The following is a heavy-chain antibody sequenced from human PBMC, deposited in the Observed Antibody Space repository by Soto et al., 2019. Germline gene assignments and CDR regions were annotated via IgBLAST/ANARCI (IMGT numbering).Heavy chain of an antibody. J-gene: IGHJ6*02. Sequence: QMHLVQSGAEVKKPGSSVKVSCKASGGSFTYTLSWVRQAPGQGLEWMGGIIPIFGTTNYAQKFQGRVTITADESTKTAYMELSTLRSEDTGVYYCVRLHSHGTYGMDVWGQGTTVTVSS. CDR1: GGSFTYT. CDR3: VRLHSHGTYGMDV. D-gene: IGHD5-18*01. V-gene: IGHV1-69*01. CDR2: IIPIFGTT.